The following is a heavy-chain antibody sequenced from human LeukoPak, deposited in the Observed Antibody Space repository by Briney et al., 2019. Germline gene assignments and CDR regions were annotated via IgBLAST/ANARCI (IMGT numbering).Heavy chain of an antibody. Sequence: PGGSLRLSCAASGFTFSSYSLNWARQAPGKGLEWISSISGTSNSYKYYADSVKGRFTISRDDAENSLYLQMNSLRAEDTAVYYCARPSINDYGDFGYWGQGTLVTVSS. V-gene: IGHV3-21*01. CDR1: GFTFSSYS. D-gene: IGHD4-17*01. CDR3: ARPSINDYGDFGY. CDR2: ISGTSNSYK. J-gene: IGHJ4*02.